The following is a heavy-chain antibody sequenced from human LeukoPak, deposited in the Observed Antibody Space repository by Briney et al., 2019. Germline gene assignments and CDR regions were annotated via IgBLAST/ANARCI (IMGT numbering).Heavy chain of an antibody. D-gene: IGHD4-17*01. V-gene: IGHV4-59*12. CDR2: IYYSGST. Sequence: PSETLSLTCTVSGGSISSYYWSWIRQPPGKGLEWIGYIYYSGSTYYNPSLKSRVTISVDTSKNQFSLKLSSVTAADTAVYYCARDGDGVDYWGQGTLVTVSS. J-gene: IGHJ4*02. CDR1: GGSISSYY. CDR3: ARDGDGVDY.